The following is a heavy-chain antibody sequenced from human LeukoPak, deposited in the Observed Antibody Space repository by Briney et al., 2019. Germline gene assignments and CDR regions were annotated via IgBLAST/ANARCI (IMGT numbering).Heavy chain of an antibody. J-gene: IGHJ4*02. D-gene: IGHD3-22*01. V-gene: IGHV3-49*04. CDR2: IRSKPYGGTT. CDR1: GFTFSSYG. CDR3: TRGDYYDSSGYYFLFDY. Sequence: GGSLRLSCAASGFTFSSYGMHWVRQAPGKGLEWVGFIRSKPYGGTTEYAASVKGRFTISRDDSKSVAYLQMNSLKTEDTAVYYCTRGDYYDSSGYYFLFDYWGQGTLVTVSS.